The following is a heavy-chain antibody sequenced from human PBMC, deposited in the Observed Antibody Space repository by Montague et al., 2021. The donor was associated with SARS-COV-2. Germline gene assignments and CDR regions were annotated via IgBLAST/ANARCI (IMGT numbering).Heavy chain of an antibody. CDR3: VRYSGWFYFDF. Sequence: CAISGDSVSSNGVGWSWIRQSPSRGLEWLGRTYYRSKWYSDYAPSVRGRLTVDPDASKNEFSLELNYVTPEDTAVYYCVRYSGWFYFDFWGQGTLVTVSS. J-gene: IGHJ4*02. V-gene: IGHV6-1*01. CDR1: GDSVSSNGVG. CDR2: TYYRSKWYS. D-gene: IGHD6-19*01.